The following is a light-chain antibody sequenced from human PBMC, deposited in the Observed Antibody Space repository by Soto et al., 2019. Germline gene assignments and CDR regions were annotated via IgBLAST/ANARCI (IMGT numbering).Light chain of an antibody. CDR2: EVN. Sequence: QSALTQPPSASGSRGQSVTISCSGTSSDVGGFNYVSWYQQHPGRAPKVLIYEVNKRPSGVPDRFSGSKSGSTASLTVSGLQAEDEAEYYCSSYAVTNIFVFGTGTKLTVL. CDR1: SSDVGGFNY. J-gene: IGLJ1*01. V-gene: IGLV2-8*01. CDR3: SSYAVTNIFV.